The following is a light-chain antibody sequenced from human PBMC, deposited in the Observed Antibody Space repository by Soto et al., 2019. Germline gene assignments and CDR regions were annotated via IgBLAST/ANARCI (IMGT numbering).Light chain of an antibody. CDR3: QHLGT. J-gene: IGKJ1*01. V-gene: IGKV1-5*03. Sequence: DIQLTQSPSTLSASVGDRVTITCRASQYISTWLAWYQQKPGKAPKLLIYKASSLESGVPSRFSGSGSGTEFTLTISSLQPDDFATYYCQHLGTFGQGTKVDIK. CDR1: QYISTW. CDR2: KAS.